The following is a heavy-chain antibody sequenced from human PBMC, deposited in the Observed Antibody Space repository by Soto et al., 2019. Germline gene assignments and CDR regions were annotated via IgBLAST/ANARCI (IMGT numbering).Heavy chain of an antibody. Sequence: QVQLVQSGAEVKKPGSLVKVSCKASGGTFSSYAISWVRQAPGQGLEWMGGIIPIVGSANYAQEFQGRVTITADESTSTAYMELGSLRSEDTAVYYCARSQGSSTSLEIYYYYYYGMDVWGQGTTVTVSS. J-gene: IGHJ6*02. CDR2: IIPIVGSA. D-gene: IGHD2-2*01. CDR1: GGTFSSYA. CDR3: ARSQGSSTSLEIYYYYYYGMDV. V-gene: IGHV1-69*01.